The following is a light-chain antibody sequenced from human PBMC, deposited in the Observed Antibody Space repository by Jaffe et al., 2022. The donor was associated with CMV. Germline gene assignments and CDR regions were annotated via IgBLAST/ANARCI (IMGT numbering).Light chain of an antibody. CDR2: GAS. J-gene: IGKJ4*01. CDR3: QQANTFPLT. V-gene: IGKV1-12*01. CDR1: QDISTW. Sequence: DIQMTQSPSSVSASVGDRVTITCRAGQDISTWLAWYQQKPGKAPELLIYGASTLQTGVPSRFSGSGSGTDFSLTISSLQPEDFATYYCQQANTFPLTFGGGTKVGMK.